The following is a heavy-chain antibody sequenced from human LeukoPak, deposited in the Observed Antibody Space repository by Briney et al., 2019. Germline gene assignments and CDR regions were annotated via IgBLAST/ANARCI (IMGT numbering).Heavy chain of an antibody. CDR2: IYYSGST. CDR1: GGSISSYY. J-gene: IGHJ4*02. Sequence: SETLSLTCTVSGGSISSYYWSWIRQPPGKGLEWIGYIYYSGSTNYNPSLKSRVTISVDTSKNQFSLKLSSVTAADTAVYYCARLNTPGYYFDYWGQGTLVTVSS. CDR3: ARLNTPGYYFDY. V-gene: IGHV4-59*12.